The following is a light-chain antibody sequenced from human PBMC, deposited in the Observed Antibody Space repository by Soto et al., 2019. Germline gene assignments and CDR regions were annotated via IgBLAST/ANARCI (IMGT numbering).Light chain of an antibody. CDR3: ASWDDDLKGWV. CDR2: GDN. J-gene: IGLJ3*02. Sequence: QSVLTQPPSVSGTPGQRVTISCFGRRSNIGSNSETWYQQFPGTAPKLLIYGDNQRPSGVPGRFSGSKSGTSASLAISGLQSEDEADYYCASWDDDLKGWVFGGGTQLTVL. V-gene: IGLV1-44*01. CDR1: RSNIGSNS.